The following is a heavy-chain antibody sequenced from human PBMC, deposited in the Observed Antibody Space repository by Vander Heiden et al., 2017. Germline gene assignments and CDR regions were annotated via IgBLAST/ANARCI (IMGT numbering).Heavy chain of an antibody. CDR2: ISSSNNYI. D-gene: IGHD3-16*01. V-gene: IGHV3-21*01. Sequence: EVQLVESGGGLVKPGGSLRLSCAASGFTFSTYIMSWVRQAPGKGLEWVSSISSSNNYIHYSDSVKGRFTISRDNAKNSLYLQMNSLRAEDTALYYCARIWADTSGGVMFDYWGQGTLVTVSS. J-gene: IGHJ4*02. CDR1: GFTFSTYI. CDR3: ARIWADTSGGVMFDY.